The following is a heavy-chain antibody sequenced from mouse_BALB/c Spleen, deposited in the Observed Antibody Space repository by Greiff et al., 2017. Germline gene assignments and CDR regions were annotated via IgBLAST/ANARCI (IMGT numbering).Heavy chain of an antibody. V-gene: IGHV5-12-2*01. CDR3: ARLHYGSSYHYYAMDY. D-gene: IGHD1-1*01. CDR1: GFTFSSYT. CDR2: ISNGGGST. Sequence: EVKVVESGGGLVQPGGSLKLSCAASGFTFSSYTMSWVRQTPEKRLEWVAYISNGGGSTYYPDTVKGRFTISRDNAKNTLYLQMSSLKSEDTAMYYCARLHYGSSYHYYAMDYWGQGTSVTVSS. J-gene: IGHJ4*01.